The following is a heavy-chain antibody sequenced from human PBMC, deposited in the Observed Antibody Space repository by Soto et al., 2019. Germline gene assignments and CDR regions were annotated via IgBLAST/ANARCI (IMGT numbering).Heavy chain of an antibody. Sequence: SETLSLTCAVYGGSFSGYYWSWIRQPPGKGLEWIGEINHSGSTTYNPSLKSRFTISVDTSKNQFSLNVSSVTAADTAVYYCARGGSYCSSTSCYYYYYYYGMDVWGQGTTVTVSS. CDR1: GGSFSGYY. CDR2: INHSGST. D-gene: IGHD2-2*01. CDR3: ARGGSYCSSTSCYYYYYYYGMDV. J-gene: IGHJ6*02. V-gene: IGHV4-34*01.